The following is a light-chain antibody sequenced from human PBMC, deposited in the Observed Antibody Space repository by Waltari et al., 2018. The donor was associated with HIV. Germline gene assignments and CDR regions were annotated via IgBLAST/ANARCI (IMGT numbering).Light chain of an antibody. V-gene: IGLV2-23*02. J-gene: IGLJ2*01. Sequence: QSALTQPASVSGSPGQSITISCTGTSSDVGGYNLVSWYQQHPGKAPKLMIYEVSKRPSVFSIRFSGSNSGNTASLTISGLQAEDEADYYCCAYAGSTTYVIFGGGTKLTVL. CDR3: CAYAGSTTYVI. CDR1: SSDVGGYNL. CDR2: EVS.